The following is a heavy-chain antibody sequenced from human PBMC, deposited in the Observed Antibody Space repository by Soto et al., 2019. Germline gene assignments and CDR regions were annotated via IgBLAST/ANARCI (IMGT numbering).Heavy chain of an antibody. CDR3: AKDGLLGYCSSTSCSPPGFYGMDV. CDR1: GFTFSSYG. J-gene: IGHJ6*02. V-gene: IGHV3-30*18. D-gene: IGHD2-2*01. Sequence: QVQLVESGGGVVQPGRSLRLSCAASGFTFSSYGMHWVRQAPGKGLEWVAVISYDGSNKYYADSVKGRFTISRDNSKNTLYLQMNSLRAEDTAVYYCAKDGLLGYCSSTSCSPPGFYGMDVWGQGTTVTVSS. CDR2: ISYDGSNK.